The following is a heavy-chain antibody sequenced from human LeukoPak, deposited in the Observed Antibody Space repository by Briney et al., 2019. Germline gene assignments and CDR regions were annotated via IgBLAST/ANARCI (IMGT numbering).Heavy chain of an antibody. CDR2: IKPNSGGT. V-gene: IGHV1-2*02. J-gene: IGHJ6*03. Sequence: ASVKVSCKASGYTFTGYYMHWMRQAPGQGLEWMGWIKPNSGGTNFAQKFQGRVTMTRDTSISTAYMELSRLKSDDTAVYYCARGPGIVGATTRYQYYYYTDVWGKGTTVTISS. CDR3: ARGPGIVGATTRYQYYYYTDV. CDR1: GYTFTGYY. D-gene: IGHD1-26*01.